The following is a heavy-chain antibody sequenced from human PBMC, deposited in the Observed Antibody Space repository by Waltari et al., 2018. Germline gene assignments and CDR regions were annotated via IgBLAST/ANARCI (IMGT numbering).Heavy chain of an antibody. V-gene: IGHV3-7*01. CDR3: ASGVAGSN. D-gene: IGHD6-19*01. J-gene: IGHJ4*02. CDR2: IKQDGSEK. Sequence: EVQLVESGGGLVQPGGSLRLSCAASGFTFRSYWMSWVRQAPGKGLEWVANIKQDGSEKYYVDSVKGRFTISRDNAKNSLYLQMNSLRAEDTAVYYCASGVAGSNWGQGTLVTVSS. CDR1: GFTFRSYW.